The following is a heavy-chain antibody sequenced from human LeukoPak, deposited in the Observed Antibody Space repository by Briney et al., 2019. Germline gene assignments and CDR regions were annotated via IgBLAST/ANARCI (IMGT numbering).Heavy chain of an antibody. CDR2: VDSDGGGT. Sequence: PGGSLRLSCAASGFTFNKHWIHWVRQAPGKGLVWVSRVDSDGGGTTFVDSVKGRFTISRDNAKNTVYLQMSSLRVEDTAVYYCARGRPHLLLDSWGQGTLSLSP. V-gene: IGHV3-74*01. CDR1: GFTFNKHW. CDR3: ARGRPHLLLDS. D-gene: IGHD2-21*01. J-gene: IGHJ4*02.